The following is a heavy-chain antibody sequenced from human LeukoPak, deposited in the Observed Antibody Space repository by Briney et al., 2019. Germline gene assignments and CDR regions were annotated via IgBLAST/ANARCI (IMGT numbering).Heavy chain of an antibody. Sequence: GRSLRLSCAASGFTFSRFETNWVRQGPGGRLEWVSYISGSGSTKYYAETAKGRFTISRDNGKNSLYLQMNSLRAEDTAVYYCARDYGGVMFDSWGQGSLVTVSS. CDR3: ARDYGGVMFDS. V-gene: IGHV3-48*03. CDR2: ISGSGSTK. D-gene: IGHD4-23*01. CDR1: GFTFSRFE. J-gene: IGHJ4*02.